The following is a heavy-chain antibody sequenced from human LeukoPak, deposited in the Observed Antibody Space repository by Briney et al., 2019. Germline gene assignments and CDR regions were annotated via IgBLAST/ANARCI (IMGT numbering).Heavy chain of an antibody. CDR2: INPSGGST. V-gene: IGHV1-46*01. CDR1: GHTFTGYY. Sequence: GASVKVSCKASGHTFTGYYMHWVRQAPGQGLEWMGIINPSGGSTSYAQKFQGRVTMTRDTPTSTVYMELSSLRSEDTAVYYCARDCVPTQNYYDSSGYHYDYWGQGTLVTVSS. CDR3: ARDCVPTQNYYDSSGYHYDY. J-gene: IGHJ4*02. D-gene: IGHD3-22*01.